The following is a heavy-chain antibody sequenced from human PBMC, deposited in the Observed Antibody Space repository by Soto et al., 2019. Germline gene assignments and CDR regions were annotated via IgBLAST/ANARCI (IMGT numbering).Heavy chain of an antibody. CDR1: GGTFSSYA. CDR2: IIPIFGTA. Sequence: SVKVSCKASGGTFSSYAISWVRQAPGQGLEWMGGIIPIFGTANYAQKFQGRVTITADESTSTAYMELSSLRSEDTAVYYCARDSLEVPAAYAYYYYGMDVWGQGTTVTVSS. J-gene: IGHJ6*02. CDR3: ARDSLEVPAAYAYYYYGMDV. D-gene: IGHD2-2*01. V-gene: IGHV1-69*13.